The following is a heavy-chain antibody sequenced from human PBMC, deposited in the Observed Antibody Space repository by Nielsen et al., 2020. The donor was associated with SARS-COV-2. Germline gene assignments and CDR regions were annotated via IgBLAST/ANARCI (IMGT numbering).Heavy chain of an antibody. D-gene: IGHD1-14*01. CDR3: ARQPRSIISNWFDP. CDR1: GFSFTNYW. J-gene: IGHJ5*02. V-gene: IGHV5-10-1*01. Sequence: EPPKIPCKASGFSFTNYWISWVRQMPGKGLEWMGNIDPIDSHTTYSPSFQGHVPISADKSITTAYLQWSSLEASDSAMYYCARQPRSIISNWFDPWGQGTLVTVST. CDR2: IDPIDSHT.